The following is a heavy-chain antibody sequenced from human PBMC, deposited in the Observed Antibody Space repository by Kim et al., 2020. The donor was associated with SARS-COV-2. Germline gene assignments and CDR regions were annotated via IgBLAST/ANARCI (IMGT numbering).Heavy chain of an antibody. V-gene: IGHV3-23*01. CDR1: GFAFNTYA. CDR2: IGGNGVSI. J-gene: IGHJ4*02. CDR3: AKAQAIFCSGGSCFSDYFDF. D-gene: IGHD2-15*01. Sequence: GGSLRLSCAASGFAFNTYAMSWVRQAPGNGLEWVSGIGGNGVSIYYADSVKGRFTVSRDNSKTTLYLQMNSLRVEDTALYYCAKAQAIFCSGGSCFSDYFDFWGQGIQVTVSS.